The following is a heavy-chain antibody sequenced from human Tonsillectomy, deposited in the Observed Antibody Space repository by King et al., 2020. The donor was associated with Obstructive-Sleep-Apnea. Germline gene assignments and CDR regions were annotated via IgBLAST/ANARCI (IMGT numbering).Heavy chain of an antibody. V-gene: IGHV4-59*08. J-gene: IGHJ4*02. CDR2: MYYSGNT. D-gene: IGHD5-12*01. CDR1: GDSITNYY. CDR3: ARQRGVEDLGGYGDYFDY. Sequence: VQLQESGPGLVKPSETLSLTCTVSGDSITNYYWSWIRQPPGKGLEWIGYMYYSGNTNYNPSLKSRVTMSVDTSKIQFSLRLSSVTATDTAVYYCARQRGVEDLGGYGDYFDYWGQGALVTVSS.